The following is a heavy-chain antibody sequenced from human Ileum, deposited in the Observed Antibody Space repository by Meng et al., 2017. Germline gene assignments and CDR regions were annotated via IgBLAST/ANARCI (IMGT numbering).Heavy chain of an antibody. Sequence: GRSLRPSCATSGFTFNKYAMDWVRQAPGKGLEWVAVIWFDGSQEYYADSVKGRFTVSRDNSKNMFYLQMDRLRVEDTAVYYCARDAYGDPQADFDYWGQGTLVTVSS. CDR3: ARDAYGDPQADFDY. D-gene: IGHD4-17*01. CDR2: IWFDGSQE. J-gene: IGHJ4*02. CDR1: GFTFNKYA. V-gene: IGHV3-33*07.